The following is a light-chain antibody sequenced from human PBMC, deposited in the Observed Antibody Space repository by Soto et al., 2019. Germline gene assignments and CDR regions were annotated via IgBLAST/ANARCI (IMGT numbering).Light chain of an antibody. CDR2: DVS. V-gene: IGLV2-14*01. CDR3: SSYTTSRTLV. CDR1: SRDVGGYPY. Sequence: QSALTQPASVSGSPGQSITLSCTGTSRDVGGYPYVSWYQHHPGKAPKVIIYDVSNRPSGVSNRCSGSKSGNTASLTISGLQAEDEADYYCSSYTTSRTLVFGTGTKLTVL. J-gene: IGLJ1*01.